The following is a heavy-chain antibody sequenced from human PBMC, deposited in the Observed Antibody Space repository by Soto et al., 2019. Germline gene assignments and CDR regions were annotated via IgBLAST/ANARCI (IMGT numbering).Heavy chain of an antibody. CDR1: GFTFSDSY. J-gene: IGHJ4*02. D-gene: IGHD3-22*01. CDR3: AREVSSGYNDY. V-gene: IGHV3-11*05. CDR2: ISSSGRHT. Sequence: QVQLVESGGGLVKPGGSLRLSCLASGFTFSDSYMTWTRQAPGKGLEWISYISSSGRHTNYADSVKGRFAISRDNAKNSLFLQMDSLRADDTAVYYCAREVSSGYNDYWGQGTLVTVSS.